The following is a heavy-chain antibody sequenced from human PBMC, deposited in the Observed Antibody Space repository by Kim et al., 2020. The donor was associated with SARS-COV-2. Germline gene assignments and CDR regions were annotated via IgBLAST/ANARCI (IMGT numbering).Heavy chain of an antibody. CDR1: GFTFSSYG. CDR2: IWYDGSNK. CDR3: ARDPNSGYYYFDY. V-gene: IGHV3-33*01. Sequence: GGSLRLSCAASGFTFSSYGMHWVRQAPGKGLEWVAVIWYDGSNKFYAESVKGRFTFSRDNSKNTLYLQMNSLRAEDTAVYNCARDPNSGYYYFDYWGQGTLVTVSS. J-gene: IGHJ4*02. D-gene: IGHD3-22*01.